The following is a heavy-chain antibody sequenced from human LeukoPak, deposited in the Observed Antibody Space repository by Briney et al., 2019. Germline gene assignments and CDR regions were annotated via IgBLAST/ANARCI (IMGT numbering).Heavy chain of an antibody. CDR1: GYTFTGYY. CDR3: ARPLNAGYKRTFDY. J-gene: IGHJ4*02. D-gene: IGHD5-12*01. CDR2: INPNSGGT. V-gene: IGHV1-2*02. Sequence: ASVKVSCKASGYTFTGYYMHWVRQAPGQGLEWMGWINPNSGGTNYAQKFQGRVTMTRDTSISTAYMELSRLRSDDTAVYYCARPLNAGYKRTFDYGAREPLSPSPQ.